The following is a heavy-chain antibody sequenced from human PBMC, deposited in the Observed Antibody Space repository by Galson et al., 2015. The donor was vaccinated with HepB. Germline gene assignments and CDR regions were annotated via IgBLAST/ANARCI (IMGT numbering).Heavy chain of an antibody. D-gene: IGHD3-10*01. Sequence: SVKVSCKASGYAFIDYAINWVRQAPGQGLEWMGWINTNTGNPTYVQGSTGRFAFSLDTSVRTTYLQINSLKAEDTAVYYCARSPYYGSGNGWFDPWGQGTLVTVSS. J-gene: IGHJ5*02. V-gene: IGHV7-4-1*02. CDR3: ARSPYYGSGNGWFDP. CDR1: GYAFIDYA. CDR2: INTNTGNP.